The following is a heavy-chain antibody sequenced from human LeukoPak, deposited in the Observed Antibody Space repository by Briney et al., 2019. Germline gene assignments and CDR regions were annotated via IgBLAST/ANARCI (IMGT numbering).Heavy chain of an antibody. CDR1: GGSISSGGYS. CDR2: IYHSGST. D-gene: IGHD3-22*01. Sequence: SETLSLTCAVSGGSISSGGYSWSWIRQPPGKGLEWIGYIYHSGSTYYNPSLKSRVTISVDTSKNQFSLKLSSVTAADTAVYYCARVGYYDSSGYYYPLYYFDYWGQGTLVTVSS. CDR3: ARVGYYDSSGYYYPLYYFDY. J-gene: IGHJ4*02. V-gene: IGHV4-30-2*05.